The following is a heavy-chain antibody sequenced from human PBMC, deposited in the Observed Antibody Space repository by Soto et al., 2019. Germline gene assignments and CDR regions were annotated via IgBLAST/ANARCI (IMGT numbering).Heavy chain of an antibody. J-gene: IGHJ6*02. CDR2: IIPIFGTA. D-gene: IGHD6-6*01. CDR3: ARASFIAARYYYYGMDV. V-gene: IGHV1-69*13. CDR1: GGTFSSYA. Sequence: GASVKVSCKASGGTFSSYAISWVRQAPGQGLEWMGGIIPIFGTANYAQKFQGRVTITADESTSAAYMELSSLRSEDTAVYYCARASFIAARYYYYGMDVWGQGTTVTVSS.